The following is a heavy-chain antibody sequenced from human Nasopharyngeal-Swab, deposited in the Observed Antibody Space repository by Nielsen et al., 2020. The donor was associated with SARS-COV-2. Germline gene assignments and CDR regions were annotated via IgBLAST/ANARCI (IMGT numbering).Heavy chain of an antibody. D-gene: IGHD3-10*01. CDR3: ARRSFYYGSGTVRGMDV. Sequence: KVSCKGSGYSFSSYWISWVRQMPGKGLEWMGIIDPRDSYSNYSPSFQGHVTISVDKSLSTAFLQWSSLKASDTAVYYCARRSFYYGSGTVRGMDVWGQGTTVTVSS. CDR2: IDPRDSYS. J-gene: IGHJ6*02. V-gene: IGHV5-10-1*01. CDR1: GYSFSSYW.